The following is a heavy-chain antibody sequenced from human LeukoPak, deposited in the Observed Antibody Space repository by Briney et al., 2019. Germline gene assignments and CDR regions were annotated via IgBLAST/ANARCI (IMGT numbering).Heavy chain of an antibody. Sequence: ASVKVSCKTSGYTFTRYYMQWVRQAPGHRLEWMGIINPISGATDYAQKFQGRVTMTRDTSTSTVYMELSSLRSEDTAMYYCARLPYRDGVAQDYWGQGTLVTVSP. CDR2: INPISGAT. CDR1: GYTFTRYY. J-gene: IGHJ4*02. CDR3: ARLPYRDGVAQDY. V-gene: IGHV1-46*01. D-gene: IGHD3-16*02.